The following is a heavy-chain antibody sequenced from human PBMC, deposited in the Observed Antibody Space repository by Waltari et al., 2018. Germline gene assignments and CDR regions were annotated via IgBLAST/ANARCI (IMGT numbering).Heavy chain of an antibody. Sequence: QVQLHESGPGLVKPSETLSLTCTVSDGSISGNYWSWIRQPAGKGLEWIGRIHPSGSTKDNPSHKSRLTMSVDTSKNQLSLKLSSVTAADTAVYYCARGPHYDILTGYSYYFDYWGQGTRVTVSS. J-gene: IGHJ4*02. D-gene: IGHD3-9*01. CDR1: DGSISGNY. CDR2: IHPSGST. CDR3: ARGPHYDILTGYSYYFDY. V-gene: IGHV4-4*07.